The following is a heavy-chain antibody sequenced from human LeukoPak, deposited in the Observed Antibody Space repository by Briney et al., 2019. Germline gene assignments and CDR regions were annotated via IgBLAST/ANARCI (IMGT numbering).Heavy chain of an antibody. Sequence: GGSLRLSCAASGFTVSSNYMSWVRQAPGKGLEWVSVIYSGGSTYYADSVKGRFTISGDNSKNTLYLQMNSLRAEDTAVYYCARGLKYSSGWFYFDYWGQGTLVTVSS. CDR1: GFTVSSNY. CDR3: ARGLKYSSGWFYFDY. D-gene: IGHD6-19*01. J-gene: IGHJ4*02. CDR2: IYSGGST. V-gene: IGHV3-53*01.